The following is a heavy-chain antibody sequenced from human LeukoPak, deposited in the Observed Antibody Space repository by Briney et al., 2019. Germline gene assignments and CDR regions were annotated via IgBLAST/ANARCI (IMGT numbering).Heavy chain of an antibody. V-gene: IGHV4-30-4*01. D-gene: IGHD1-1*01. CDR3: ARQRLERLWGLNWFDP. CDR2: IYYSGST. CDR1: GGSISSGDYY. J-gene: IGHJ5*02. Sequence: SQTLSLTCTVSGGSISSGDYYWSWIRQPPGKGLEWIGYIYYSGSTYYNPSLKSRVTISVDTSKNQFSLKLSSVTAADTAVYYCARQRLERLWGLNWFDPWGQGTLVTVSS.